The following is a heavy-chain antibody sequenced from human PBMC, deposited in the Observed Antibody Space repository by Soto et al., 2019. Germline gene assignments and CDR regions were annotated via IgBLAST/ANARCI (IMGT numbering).Heavy chain of an antibody. J-gene: IGHJ4*02. Sequence: PGGSLRLSCAASGFTFSSYWMHWVRQAPGKGLVWVSRINDDGTVTTYADSVKGRFTISRDNSKNTLYLQMNSLRAEDTAVYYCAKEGYSYGPYYFDYWGQGTLVTVSS. CDR1: GFTFSSYW. CDR3: AKEGYSYGPYYFDY. CDR2: INDDGTVT. D-gene: IGHD5-18*01. V-gene: IGHV3-74*01.